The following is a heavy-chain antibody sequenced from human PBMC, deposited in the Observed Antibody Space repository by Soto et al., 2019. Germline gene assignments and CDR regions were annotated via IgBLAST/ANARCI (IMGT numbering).Heavy chain of an antibody. D-gene: IGHD2-15*01. V-gene: IGHV4-30-4*01. CDR2: IYFNGAT. Sequence: QVQLQESGPGLVKPSQTLSLTCTVSGGSISSGKYYWSWIRQAPGKGLEWIGNIYFNGATYYNPCLSSRLVLSRDTSKNQISLSLGSVTVADTDVYYCARRDVSGRYPPGFDPWGQGALVTVSA. CDR3: ARRDVSGRYPPGFDP. CDR1: GGSISSGKYY. J-gene: IGHJ5*02.